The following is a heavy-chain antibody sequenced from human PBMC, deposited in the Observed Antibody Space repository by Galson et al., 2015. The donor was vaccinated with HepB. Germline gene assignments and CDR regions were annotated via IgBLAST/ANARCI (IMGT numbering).Heavy chain of an antibody. CDR2: IRSKLYGGTP. CDR3: TRSPPVLAWFDP. V-gene: IGHV3-49*03. CDR1: GFAVGDYV. Sequence: SLRLSCAASGFAVGDYVMSWFRQAPGEGPEWVGLIRSKLYGGTPEYAASVKGRFIISRHDSKSTVYLQMNSLKTEDTAVYYCTRSPPVLAWFDPWGQGTLVIVSS. D-gene: IGHD2-8*02. J-gene: IGHJ5*02.